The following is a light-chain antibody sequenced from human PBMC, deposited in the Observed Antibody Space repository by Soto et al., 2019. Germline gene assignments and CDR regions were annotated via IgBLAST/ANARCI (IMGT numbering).Light chain of an antibody. CDR1: QSVTSNY. J-gene: IGKJ1*01. CDR2: GAS. Sequence: EIVLTQSPGTLSLSPGERATLSCGASQSVTSNYLAWYQQKAGQAPRLLIFGASIRVKGIPDRFIGSGSGTDFTLTISRLEPEDFAVYYCQHYVTSLTTVGQGTKVDIK. V-gene: IGKV3-20*01. CDR3: QHYVTSLTT.